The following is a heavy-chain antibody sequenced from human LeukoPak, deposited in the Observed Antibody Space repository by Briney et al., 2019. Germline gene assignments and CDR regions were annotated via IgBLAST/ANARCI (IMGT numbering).Heavy chain of an antibody. J-gene: IGHJ4*01. Sequence: GGSLRLSCAASGFTFSSHAMSWVRQTPGKGLEWVSVISGSGGSTYYADSVKGRFIISRDNSKNTLYLQMSSLRADDTAVYYCATNAGQWLVPFDYWGHGTLVTVSS. CDR1: GFTFSSHA. D-gene: IGHD6-19*01. CDR3: ATNAGQWLVPFDY. CDR2: ISGSGGST. V-gene: IGHV3-23*01.